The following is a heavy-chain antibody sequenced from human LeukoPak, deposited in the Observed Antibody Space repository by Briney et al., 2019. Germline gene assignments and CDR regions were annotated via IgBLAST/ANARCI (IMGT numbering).Heavy chain of an antibody. V-gene: IGHV3-53*01. Sequence: GGSLRLSCEASGFTVSTKYMNWVRQAPGKGLEWVSVIYSGGSTYYADSVKGRFTISRDNSRNTLFLQMNSLRAEDTAVYYCARGWAYFDYWGQGTLVTVSS. CDR3: ARGWAYFDY. J-gene: IGHJ4*02. CDR2: IYSGGST. D-gene: IGHD1-26*01. CDR1: GFTVSTKY.